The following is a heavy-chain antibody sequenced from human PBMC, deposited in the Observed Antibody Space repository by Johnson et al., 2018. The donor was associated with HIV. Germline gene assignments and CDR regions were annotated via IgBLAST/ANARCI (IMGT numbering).Heavy chain of an antibody. V-gene: IGHV3-33*01. CDR1: GFIFSSYG. Sequence: QVQLVESGGGVVQPGRSLRLSCAASGFIFSSYGMHWVHQAPGKGLEWVAVIWYDGSNKYYADSVKGRFTISRDNSKNTLYLQMNSLRAEDTAVYYCAREYYYESPEAFDIWGQGTMVTVSS. CDR3: AREYYYESPEAFDI. CDR2: IWYDGSNK. J-gene: IGHJ3*02. D-gene: IGHD3-22*01.